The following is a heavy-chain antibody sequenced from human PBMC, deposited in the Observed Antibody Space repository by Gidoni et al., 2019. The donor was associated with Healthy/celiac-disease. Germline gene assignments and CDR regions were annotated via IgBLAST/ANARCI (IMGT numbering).Heavy chain of an antibody. J-gene: IGHJ4*02. CDR2: INPSGGIK. CDR3: ARVRGWEPHFDY. CDR1: GYTFTSYY. V-gene: IGHV1-46*01. D-gene: IGHD1-26*01. Sequence: QVQLVQSGAEVTKPGASVTVSCKATGYTFTSYYMHWLRQAPGQWLEWMGIINPSGGIKSYAQKFQGRVTMTRDTSTSTVYMELSSLRSEDTAVYYCARVRGWEPHFDYWGQGTLVTVSS.